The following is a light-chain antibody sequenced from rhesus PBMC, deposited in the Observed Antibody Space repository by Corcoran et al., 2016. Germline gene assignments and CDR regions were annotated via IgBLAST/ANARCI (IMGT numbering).Light chain of an antibody. CDR1: QSVSSS. CDR2: DAS. Sequence: EIVLTQSPATLSLSPGERATLSCRASQSVSSSLAWYPQKPGQAPRLLIYDASSRATGIPDRFSGSGAGTDFTLTSSSLEPEDVGVYYCQQYSNWWTFGQGTKVEIK. V-gene: IGKV3-17*01. CDR3: QQYSNWWT. J-gene: IGKJ1*01.